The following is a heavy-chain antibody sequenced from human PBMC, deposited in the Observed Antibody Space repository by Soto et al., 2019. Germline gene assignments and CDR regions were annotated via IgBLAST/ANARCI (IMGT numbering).Heavy chain of an antibody. J-gene: IGHJ5*02. Sequence: QVQLVESGGGVVQPGRSLRLSCAASGFTFSNYALHWVRQAPGKGLEWVAVISYDGNNKYYADSVKGRFTISRDNSKSFRYLQENSLRAEDTAVYYCARDGSGSCWGWFDPWGQGTLVTVSS. CDR1: GFTFSNYA. D-gene: IGHD3-10*01. V-gene: IGHV3-30-3*01. CDR2: ISYDGNNK. CDR3: ARDGSGSCWGWFDP.